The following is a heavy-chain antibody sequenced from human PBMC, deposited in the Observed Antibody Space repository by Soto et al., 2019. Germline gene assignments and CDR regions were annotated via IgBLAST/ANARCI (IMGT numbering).Heavy chain of an antibody. CDR2: IKSKTDGGTT. CDR3: TTGYCTNRVRYISGAHYYSGMAV. CDR1: GFTFSNAW. V-gene: IGHV3-15*01. D-gene: IGHD2-8*01. Sequence: PGGSLRLSCAASGFTFSNAWMSWVRQAPGKGLEWVGRIKSKTDGGTTDYAATVKGRFTISRDDSKNTLYLQMNSLKTEDTAVYYCTTGYCTNRVRYISGAHYYSGMAVWAQGPPATVSS. J-gene: IGHJ6*02.